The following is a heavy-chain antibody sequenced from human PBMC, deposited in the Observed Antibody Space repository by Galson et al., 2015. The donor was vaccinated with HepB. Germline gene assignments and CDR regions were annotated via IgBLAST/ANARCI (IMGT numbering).Heavy chain of an antibody. CDR3: ARGVDWVLDL. D-gene: IGHD3-9*01. J-gene: IGHJ5*02. CDR2: VSSYRGNT. CDR1: GYTFTSHG. V-gene: IGHV1-18*01. Sequence: SVKVSCKASGYTFTSHGISWVRQAPGQGLEWVGWVSSYRGNTKYAQKFQGRVTMTKDTSTSTVYMEVGSLRFDDTAVYYCARGVDWVLDLWGQGALVTVSS.